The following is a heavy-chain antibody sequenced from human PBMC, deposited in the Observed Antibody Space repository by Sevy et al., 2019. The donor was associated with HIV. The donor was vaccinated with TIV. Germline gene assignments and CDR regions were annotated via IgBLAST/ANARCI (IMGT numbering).Heavy chain of an antibody. CDR3: ARVVSVLERAHKRNWFDP. D-gene: IGHD1-1*01. Sequence: ASVKVSCKASGYTFTSYGISWVRQAPGEGLEWMGRISAYNHNTNYAQKLHGRVTMTTDTSTSTAYMELRSLRSDDTAVYYCARVVSVLERAHKRNWFDPWGQGTLVTVSS. CDR2: ISAYNHNT. CDR1: GYTFTSYG. V-gene: IGHV1-18*01. J-gene: IGHJ5*02.